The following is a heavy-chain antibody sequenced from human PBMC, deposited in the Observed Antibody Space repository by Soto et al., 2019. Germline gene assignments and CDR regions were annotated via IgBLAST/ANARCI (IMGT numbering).Heavy chain of an antibody. J-gene: IGHJ6*02. Sequence: SETLSLTCAVYGGSFSGYYWSWIRQPPGKGLEWIGEINHSGSTNYNPSLKSRVTISVDTSKNQFSLKLSSVTAADTAVYYCARSRYYYGSGSYCYYYYGMDVWGQGTTVTVSS. CDR1: GGSFSGYY. D-gene: IGHD3-10*01. CDR2: INHSGST. V-gene: IGHV4-34*01. CDR3: ARSRYYYGSGSYCYYYYGMDV.